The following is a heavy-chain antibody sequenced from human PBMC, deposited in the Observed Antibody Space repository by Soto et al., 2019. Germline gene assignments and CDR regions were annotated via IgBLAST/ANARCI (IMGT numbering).Heavy chain of an antibody. CDR3: ARVQITMIVVAPLDY. CDR1: GFTFSSYA. CDR2: ISYDGSNK. V-gene: IGHV3-30-3*01. Sequence: QVQLVESGGGVVQPGRSLRLSCAASGFTFSSYAMHWVRQAPGKGLEWVAVISYDGSNKYYADSVKGRFTISRDNSKNTLYLQMNSLRAEDTAVYYCARVQITMIVVAPLDYWGQGTLVTVSS. D-gene: IGHD3-22*01. J-gene: IGHJ4*02.